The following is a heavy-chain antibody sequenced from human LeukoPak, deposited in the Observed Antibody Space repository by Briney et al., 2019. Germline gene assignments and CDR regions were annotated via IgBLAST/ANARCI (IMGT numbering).Heavy chain of an antibody. J-gene: IGHJ3*02. D-gene: IGHD3-3*01. Sequence: KPSETLSLTCTVSGGSISSYYWSWIRQPPGKGLEWIGSIYYSGSTYYNPSLKSRVTISVDTSKNQFSLKLSSVTAADTAVYYCARDPDYDFWSGPPNDAFDIWGQGTMVTVSS. CDR1: GGSISSYY. CDR2: IYYSGST. CDR3: ARDPDYDFWSGPPNDAFDI. V-gene: IGHV4-59*12.